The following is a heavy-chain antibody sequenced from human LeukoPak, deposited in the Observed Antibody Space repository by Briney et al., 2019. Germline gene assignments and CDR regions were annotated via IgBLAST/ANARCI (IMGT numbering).Heavy chain of an antibody. V-gene: IGHV7-4-1*02. CDR3: AREVGGSGKAIGWFDP. D-gene: IGHD3-10*01. CDR2: INTNTGNP. Sequence: ASVKVSCKASGYTFTSYAMNWVRQAPGQGLEWMGWINTNTGNPTYAQGFTGRFVFSLDTSVSTAYLQISSLKAEDTAVYYCAREVGGSGKAIGWFDPWGQGTLVTVSS. J-gene: IGHJ5*02. CDR1: GYTFTSYA.